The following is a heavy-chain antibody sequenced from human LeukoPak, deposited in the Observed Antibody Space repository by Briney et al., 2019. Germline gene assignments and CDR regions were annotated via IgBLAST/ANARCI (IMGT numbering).Heavy chain of an antibody. CDR3: ARGRRYCSSTSCSLSWYDP. CDR2: INHSGST. CDR1: GGSFSGYY. J-gene: IGHJ5*02. V-gene: IGHV4-34*01. D-gene: IGHD2-2*01. Sequence: PSETLSLTCAVYGGSFSGYYWSWIRQPPGKGLEWIGEINHSGSTNYNPSLKSRVTISVDTSKNQFSLKLSSVTAADTAVYYCARGRRYCSSTSCSLSWYDPWGQGTLVTVSS.